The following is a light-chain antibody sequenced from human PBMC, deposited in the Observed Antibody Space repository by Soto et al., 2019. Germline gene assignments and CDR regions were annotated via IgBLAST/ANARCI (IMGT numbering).Light chain of an antibody. CDR1: SGHSSYI. V-gene: IGLV4-60*02. J-gene: IGLJ3*02. Sequence: QSVLTQSSSASASLGSSVKLTCTLSSGHSSYIIAWHQQQPGKAPRYLMKLEGSGSYNKGSGVPDRFSGSSSGADRYLTISNLKFEDEADYYCETWDSNSWVFGGGTKLTVL. CDR3: ETWDSNSWV. CDR2: LEGSGSY.